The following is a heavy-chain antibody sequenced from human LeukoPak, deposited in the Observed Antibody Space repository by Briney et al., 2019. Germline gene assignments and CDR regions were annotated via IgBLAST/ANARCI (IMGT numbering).Heavy chain of an antibody. V-gene: IGHV3-7*01. Sequence: GGSLRLSCAASGFTFSSYWMSWVRQAPGKGLEWVANIKRDGGEKYYVDSVKGRFTISRDNAKNSLFLQMNSLRAEDTAVYYCARVGYYGSGSLDYWGQGTLVTVSS. D-gene: IGHD3-10*01. CDR2: IKRDGGEK. CDR1: GFTFSSYW. J-gene: IGHJ4*02. CDR3: ARVGYYGSGSLDY.